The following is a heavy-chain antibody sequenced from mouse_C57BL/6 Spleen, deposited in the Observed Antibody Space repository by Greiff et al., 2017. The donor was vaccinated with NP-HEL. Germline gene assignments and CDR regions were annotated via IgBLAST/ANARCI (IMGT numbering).Heavy chain of an antibody. CDR2: ISDGGSYT. CDR1: GFTFSSYA. CDR3: ARDDYSNYVDYAMDY. Sequence: EVQVVESGGGLVKPGGSLKLSCAASGFTFSSYAMSWVRQTPEKRLEWVATISDGGSYTYYPDNVKGRFTISSDNAKNNLYLQMSHLKSEDTAMYYCARDDYSNYVDYAMDYWGQGTSVTVSS. V-gene: IGHV5-4*01. J-gene: IGHJ4*01. D-gene: IGHD2-5*01.